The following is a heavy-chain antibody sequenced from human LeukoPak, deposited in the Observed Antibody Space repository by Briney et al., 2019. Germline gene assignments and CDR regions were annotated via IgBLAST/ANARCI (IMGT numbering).Heavy chain of an antibody. J-gene: IGHJ3*02. Sequence: ASVKVSCKTSGYTFSDYYIHWIRQAPGQGLEWVGWINPNSGDTDYAQKFQGRVTMTRDTSISTAYMELSRLRSDDTAVYYCARIDHTKYGDYRAFDIWGQGTMVTVSS. CDR1: GYTFSDYY. CDR2: INPNSGDT. CDR3: ARIDHTKYGDYRAFDI. D-gene: IGHD4-17*01. V-gene: IGHV1-2*02.